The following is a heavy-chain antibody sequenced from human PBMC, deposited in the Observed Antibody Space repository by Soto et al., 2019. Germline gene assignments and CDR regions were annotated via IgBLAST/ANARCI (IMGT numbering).Heavy chain of an antibody. Sequence: ASVKVSCKASGYSFTDYHIHWVRQAPGQGLEWLGRIHPKSGGTSTAQKFQGWVTMTTDTSISTASMELTRLTSDDTAIYYCARGDSTDCSNGVCSFFYNHDMDVWGQVTTVTVSS. CDR2: IHPKSGGT. CDR3: ARGDSTDCSNGVCSFFYNHDMDV. J-gene: IGHJ6*02. CDR1: GYSFTDYH. D-gene: IGHD2-8*01. V-gene: IGHV1-2*04.